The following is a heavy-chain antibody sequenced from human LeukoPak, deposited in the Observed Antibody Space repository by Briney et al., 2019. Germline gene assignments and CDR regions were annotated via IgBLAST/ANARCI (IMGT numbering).Heavy chain of an antibody. CDR1: GFTFSSNT. CDR2: ISSSGGYI. CDR3: AKSVVVECFGGTCYFDY. D-gene: IGHD2-15*01. V-gene: IGHV3-23*01. J-gene: IGHJ4*02. Sequence: QPGGSLRLSCAASGFTFSSNTMNWVRQAPGKGLEWVSSISSSGGYIYYADSLKGRFTISRDNSKNTLYLQMNSLRAEDTAVYYCAKSVVVECFGGTCYFDYWGLGTLVTVSS.